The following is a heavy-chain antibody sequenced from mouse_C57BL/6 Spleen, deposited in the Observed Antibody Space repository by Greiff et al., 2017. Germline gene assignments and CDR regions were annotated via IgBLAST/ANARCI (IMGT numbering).Heavy chain of an antibody. Sequence: QVQLQQPGAELVKPGASVKLSCKASGYTFTSYWMHWVKQRPGRGLEWIGRIDPNSGGTKYNEKFKSKATLTGDKPSSTAYMKLSSLTSEDSAVYYCARSGYYGSSYEGWYFDVWGTGTTVTVSS. CDR1: GYTFTSYW. V-gene: IGHV1-72*01. CDR3: ARSGYYGSSYEGWYFDV. D-gene: IGHD1-1*01. CDR2: IDPNSGGT. J-gene: IGHJ1*03.